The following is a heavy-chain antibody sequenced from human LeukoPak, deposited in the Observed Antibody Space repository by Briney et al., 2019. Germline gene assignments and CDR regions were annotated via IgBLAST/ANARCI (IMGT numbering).Heavy chain of an antibody. CDR2: VNPSGGST. Sequence: ASVKVSCKASGYTFTNYYIHWVRQAPGQGLEWMGIVNPSGGSTSYAQKFQGRVSMTRDMSTSTVYMELSSLRSEDTAVYYCARETTSTYYYGSGSPPGYWGQGTLVTVSS. D-gene: IGHD3-10*01. J-gene: IGHJ4*02. CDR3: ARETTSTYYYGSGSPPGY. CDR1: GYTFTNYY. V-gene: IGHV1-46*01.